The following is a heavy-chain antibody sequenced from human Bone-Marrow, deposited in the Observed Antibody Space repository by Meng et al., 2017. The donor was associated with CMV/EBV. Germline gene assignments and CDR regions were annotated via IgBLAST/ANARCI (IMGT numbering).Heavy chain of an antibody. J-gene: IGHJ6*02. V-gene: IGHV3-53*01. CDR1: GFTVSSNY. CDR2: IYSGGST. Sequence: GESLKISCAASGFTVSSNYMSWVRQAPGKGLEWVSVIYSGGSTYYADSVKGRFTISRDNSKNTLYLQMNSLRAEDTAVYYCARDSHSSSPEYYYYYGMDVWGQGTTVTVPS. D-gene: IGHD6-6*01. CDR3: ARDSHSSSPEYYYYYGMDV.